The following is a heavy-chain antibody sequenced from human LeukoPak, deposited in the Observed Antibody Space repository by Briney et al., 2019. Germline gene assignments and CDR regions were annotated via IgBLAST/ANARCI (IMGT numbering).Heavy chain of an antibody. Sequence: GGSLRLSCAASGFIFSSYSMNWVRQAPGKGVEWVSSISSSSDYIYYADSVKGRFTISRDNAKNSLYLQMNSLRAEDTAVYYWHPHYYGSGSLSWLDPWGQGTLVTVSS. CDR2: ISSSSDYI. D-gene: IGHD3-10*01. CDR3: HPHYYGSGSLSWLDP. CDR1: GFIFSSYS. V-gene: IGHV3-21*01. J-gene: IGHJ5*02.